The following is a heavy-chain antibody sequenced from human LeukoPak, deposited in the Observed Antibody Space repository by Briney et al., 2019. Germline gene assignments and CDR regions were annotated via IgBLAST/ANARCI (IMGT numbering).Heavy chain of an antibody. V-gene: IGHV4-59*01. D-gene: IGHD1-14*01. J-gene: IGHJ4*02. CDR2: ISYSGST. CDR1: GGSISSYY. Sequence: PSETLSLTCTVSGGSISSYYWSWIRQSPGKGLEWIGYISYSGSTSYNPSLKSRVTMSVDTSKSRLSLKVNSVTAADTAVYYCARGEPVDYWGQGTLVTVSS. CDR3: ARGEPVDY.